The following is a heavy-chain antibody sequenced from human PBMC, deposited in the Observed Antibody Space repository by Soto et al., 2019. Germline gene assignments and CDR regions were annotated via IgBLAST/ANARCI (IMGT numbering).Heavy chain of an antibody. J-gene: IGHJ5*02. CDR1: GDSIIGIYH. V-gene: IGHV4-59*08. D-gene: IGHD3-3*01. Sequence: SDTLSLTCAVSGDSIIGIYHWAWIRQPPGKGLEWIGAIYSSGSTNYNHSLKSRVTISVDTSKNQFSLKLSSVTAADTAVDYCARGEVRFLEWLHWFDPWGQGTLVTVS. CDR3: ARGEVRFLEWLHWFDP. CDR2: IYSSGST.